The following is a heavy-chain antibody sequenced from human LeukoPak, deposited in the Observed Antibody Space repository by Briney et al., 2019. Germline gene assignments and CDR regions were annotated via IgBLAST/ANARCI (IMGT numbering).Heavy chain of an antibody. CDR2: IYYSGST. V-gene: IGHV4-59*12. J-gene: IGHJ4*02. CDR3: ARGLYYGSGSYYY. CDR1: GGSISSYY. Sequence: SETLSLTCTVSGGSISSYYWSWIRQPPGKGLEWIGYIYYSGSTNYNPSLKSRVTISVDTSKNQFSLKLSSVTAADTAVYYCARGLYYGSGSYYYWGQGTLVTVSS. D-gene: IGHD3-10*01.